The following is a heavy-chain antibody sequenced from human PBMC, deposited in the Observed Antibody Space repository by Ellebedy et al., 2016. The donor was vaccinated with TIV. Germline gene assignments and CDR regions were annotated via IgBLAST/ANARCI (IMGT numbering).Heavy chain of an antibody. CDR3: ASARKDGYTYYYYGLDV. CDR1: GGSISGYY. V-gene: IGHV4-39*01. CDR2: IAYSGNT. D-gene: IGHD5-24*01. J-gene: IGHJ6*02. Sequence: MPGGSLRLSCNVSGGSISGYYWGWIRQPPGKGLEWIGSIAYSGNTYYNPSLESRVTISVDTSKIQFSLKLSSVTAADTGVYYCASARKDGYTYYYYGLDVWGQGTTVTVSS.